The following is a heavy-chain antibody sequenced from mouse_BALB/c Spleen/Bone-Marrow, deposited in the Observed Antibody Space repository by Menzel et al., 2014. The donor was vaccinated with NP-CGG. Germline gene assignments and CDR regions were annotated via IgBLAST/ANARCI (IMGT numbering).Heavy chain of an antibody. J-gene: IGHJ2*01. D-gene: IGHD1-1*01. CDR1: GFTFTDYY. CDR2: IRNKANGYTT. Sequence: EVQGVESGGGLVQPGGSLRLSCATSGFTFTDYYMNWVRLPPGEALEWLGFIRNKANGYTTEYSASVKGRFTISRDNSQSILYLQMNTLRAEDSATYYCARDSRSTVSHFDYWGQGTTLTVSS. V-gene: IGHV7-3*02. CDR3: ARDSRSTVSHFDY.